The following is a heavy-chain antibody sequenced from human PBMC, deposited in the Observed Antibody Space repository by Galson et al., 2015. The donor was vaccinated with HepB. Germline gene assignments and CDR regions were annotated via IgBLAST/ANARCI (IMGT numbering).Heavy chain of an antibody. V-gene: IGHV3-23*01. J-gene: IGHJ3*02. CDR2: ISGSGGST. CDR3: AKSMRRMVVRGVPLAFDI. CDR1: GFTFSSYA. D-gene: IGHD3-10*01. Sequence: SLRLSCAASGFTFSSYAMSWVRQAPGKGLEWVSAISGSGGSTYYADSVKGRFTISRDNSKNTLYLQMNSLRAEDTAVYYCAKSMRRMVVRGVPLAFDIWGQGTMVTVSS.